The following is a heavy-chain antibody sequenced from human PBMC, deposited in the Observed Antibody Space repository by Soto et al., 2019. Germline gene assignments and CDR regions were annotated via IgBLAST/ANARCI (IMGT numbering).Heavy chain of an antibody. V-gene: IGHV3-9*01. CDR1: GFTFDDYA. Sequence: PGGSLRLSCAASGFTFDDYAMHWVRQAPGKGLEWVSGISWNSGSIGYADSVKGRFTISRDNAKNSLYLQMNSLRAEDTALYYCAKDIRVCSSTSCPGGMDVWGQGSTVTVSS. D-gene: IGHD2-2*01. J-gene: IGHJ6*02. CDR3: AKDIRVCSSTSCPGGMDV. CDR2: ISWNSGSI.